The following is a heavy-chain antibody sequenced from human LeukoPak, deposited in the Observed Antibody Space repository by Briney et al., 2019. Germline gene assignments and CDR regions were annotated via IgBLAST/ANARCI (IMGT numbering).Heavy chain of an antibody. CDR2: FDPEDGET. CDR1: GYTLTELS. D-gene: IGHD5-18*01. V-gene: IGHV1-24*01. CDR3: ATRRRDTAMVTFDY. Sequence: ASVKVSCKGSGYTLTELSMHWVRQAPGKGLEWMGGFDPEDGETIYAQKFQGRVTMTEDTSTDTAYMELSSLRSEDTAVYYCATRRRDTAMVTFDYWGQGTLVTVSS. J-gene: IGHJ4*02.